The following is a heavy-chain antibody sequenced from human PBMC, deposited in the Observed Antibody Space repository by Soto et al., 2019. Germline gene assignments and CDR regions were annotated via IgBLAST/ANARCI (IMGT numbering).Heavy chain of an antibody. CDR1: GGSISSGGYY. CDR3: ARDTSMIVEGDAFDI. Sequence: QVQLQESGPGLVKPSQTLSLTCTVSGGSISSGGYYWSWIRQHPGKGLEWIGYIYYSGSTYYNPSLKSRVTIAVDTSKNQFSLKLSSVAAADTAVYYCARDTSMIVEGDAFDIWGQGTMVTVSS. J-gene: IGHJ3*02. D-gene: IGHD3-22*01. V-gene: IGHV4-31*03. CDR2: IYYSGST.